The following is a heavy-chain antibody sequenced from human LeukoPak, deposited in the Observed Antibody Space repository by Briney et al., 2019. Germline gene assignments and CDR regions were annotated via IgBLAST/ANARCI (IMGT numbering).Heavy chain of an antibody. V-gene: IGHV4-59*01. D-gene: IGHD3-9*01. CDR1: GGSISSYY. CDR2: IYYSGST. CDR3: AREGDYDILTGFYYFDY. Sequence: SETLSLTCTVSGGSISSYYWSWIRQPPGKGLEWIGYIYYSGSTNYNPSLKSGVTILVDTSKNQFSLKLSSVTAADTAVYYCAREGDYDILTGFYYFDYWGQGTLVTVSS. J-gene: IGHJ4*02.